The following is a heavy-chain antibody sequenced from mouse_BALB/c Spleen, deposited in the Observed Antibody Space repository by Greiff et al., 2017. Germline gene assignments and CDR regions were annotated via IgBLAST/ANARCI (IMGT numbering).Heavy chain of an antibody. D-gene: IGHD1-1*02. CDR1: GYTFTSYN. CDR2: IYPGNGDT. CDR3: AREGYMGRY. J-gene: IGHJ2*01. Sequence: LQQPGAELVKPGASVKMSCKASGYTFTSYNMHWVKQTPGQGLEWIGAIYPGNGDTSYNQKFKGKATLTADKSSSTAYMQLSSLTSEDSAVYYCAREGYMGRYWGQGTTLTVSS. V-gene: IGHV1-12*01.